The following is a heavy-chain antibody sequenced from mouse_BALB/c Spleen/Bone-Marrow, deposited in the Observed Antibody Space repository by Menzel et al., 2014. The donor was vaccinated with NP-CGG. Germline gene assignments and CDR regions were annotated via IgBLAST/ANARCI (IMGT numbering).Heavy chain of an antibody. CDR2: IDPANGNT. CDR1: GFNIKDTY. CDR3: ARGYYDYDLDY. D-gene: IGHD2-4*01. Sequence: VHLQQSGAELVKPGASVKLSCTASGFNIKDTYMHWVKQRPEQGLEWIGRIDPANGNTKYDPKFQGKATITADTSSNTAYLQLSSLTSEDTAVYYCARGYYDYDLDYWGQGTTLTVSS. J-gene: IGHJ2*01. V-gene: IGHV14-3*02.